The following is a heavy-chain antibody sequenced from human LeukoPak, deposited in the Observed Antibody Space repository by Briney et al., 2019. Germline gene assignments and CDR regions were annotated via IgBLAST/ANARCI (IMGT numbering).Heavy chain of an antibody. V-gene: IGHV3-11*01. CDR2: ISSSGSTI. J-gene: IGHJ4*02. D-gene: IGHD3-10*01. Sequence: GGSLRLSCAASGFTFSDYYMSWIRQAPGKGLEWVSYISSSGSTIYYADSVKGRFTISRDNAKNSLYLQMNSLRAEDTAVYYCAKALYYYGSGSPVDYWGQGTLVTVSS. CDR3: AKALYYYGSGSPVDY. CDR1: GFTFSDYY.